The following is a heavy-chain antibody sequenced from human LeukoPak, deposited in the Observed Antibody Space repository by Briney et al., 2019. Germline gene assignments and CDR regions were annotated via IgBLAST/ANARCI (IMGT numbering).Heavy chain of an antibody. CDR1: GGSISSYY. D-gene: IGHD4-11*01. Sequence: SETLSLTCTVSGGSISSYYWSWIRQPPGKGLEWIGYIYYSGSTNYNPSLKSRVTISVDTSKNQFSLKLSSVTAADTAAYYCARQGGYSSPHSYWGQGTLVTVSS. CDR2: IYYSGST. J-gene: IGHJ4*02. CDR3: ARQGGYSSPHSY. V-gene: IGHV4-59*08.